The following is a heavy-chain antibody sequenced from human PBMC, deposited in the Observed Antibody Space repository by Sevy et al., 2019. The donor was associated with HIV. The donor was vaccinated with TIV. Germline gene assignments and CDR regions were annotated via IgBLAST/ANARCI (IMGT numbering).Heavy chain of an antibody. D-gene: IGHD2-15*01. V-gene: IGHV3-21*01. CDR2: FRSSSNYI. CDR3: ARVVAYCSGGTCFPGYYYGMDV. J-gene: IGHJ6*02. CDR1: GFTFSSYN. Sequence: GGSLRLTCAASGFTFSSYNMNWVRQAPGKGLEWVSSFRSSSNYINYADSVKGRFTISRENAKNSLYLEMNTLRAEDTAVYYCARVVAYCSGGTCFPGYYYGMDVWAKGPRSPSP.